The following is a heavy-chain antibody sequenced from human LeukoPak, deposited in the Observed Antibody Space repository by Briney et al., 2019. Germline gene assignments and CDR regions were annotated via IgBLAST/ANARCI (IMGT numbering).Heavy chain of an antibody. CDR2: IYYTGST. CDR3: ARTITIFGALGYFDY. Sequence: SQTLSLTCTVSGASISSGGYSWSCVPQHPGKGLEWIVCIYYTGSTYYNPSLERRVTISVATSKNQFSLMMSSVTAADTAVYFCARTITIFGALGYFDYWGQGTLVTVSS. J-gene: IGHJ4*02. D-gene: IGHD3-3*01. CDR1: GASISSGGYS. V-gene: IGHV4-31*03.